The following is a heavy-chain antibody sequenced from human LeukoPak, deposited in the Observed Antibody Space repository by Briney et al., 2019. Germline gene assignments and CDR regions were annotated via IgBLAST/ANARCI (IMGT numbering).Heavy chain of an antibody. CDR3: ARGGCSWYADFDY. J-gene: IGHJ4*02. D-gene: IGHD6-13*01. Sequence: SETLSLTCIVSGGSLSSYYWSWIRQPPGKGLEWIGYTYYSVSTNYHPSLKSRFTISVGTSKIQFSLKMSSVTAADTAVYYCARGGCSWYADFDYWGQGTVVTAST. CDR2: TYYSVST. CDR1: GGSLSSYY. V-gene: IGHV4-59*01.